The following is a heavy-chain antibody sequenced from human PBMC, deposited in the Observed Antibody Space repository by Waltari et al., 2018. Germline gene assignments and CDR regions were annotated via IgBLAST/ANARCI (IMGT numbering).Heavy chain of an antibody. CDR2: INQGGGDK. CDR1: GFTFNKFW. D-gene: IGHD3-16*01. Sequence: EVQLVESGGGLVQPGGSLRLSCAASGFTFNKFWMTWVRQSPGMGLEWLANINQGGGDKYYVDSLKGRFTISRDNAKNSLYLQMTSLRAEDTAVYYCARHAWGYFQYWGQGTLVTVSS. CDR3: ARHAWGYFQY. V-gene: IGHV3-7*01. J-gene: IGHJ1*01.